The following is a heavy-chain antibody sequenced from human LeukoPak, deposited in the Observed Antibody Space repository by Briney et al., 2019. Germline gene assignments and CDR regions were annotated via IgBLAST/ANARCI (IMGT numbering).Heavy chain of an antibody. CDR2: ISSSRNYI. V-gene: IGHV3-21*01. D-gene: IGHD3-22*01. Sequence: GGSLRLSCAASGFTFSSYSMNWVRQAPGKGLEWVSYISSSRNYIFYADSVKGRFTISRDNAKNTLYLQMSSLRVEDTAVYYCARDSYYYDDRGSHYYGIDVWGHGTTVTVSS. J-gene: IGHJ6*02. CDR3: ARDSYYYDDRGSHYYGIDV. CDR1: GFTFSSYS.